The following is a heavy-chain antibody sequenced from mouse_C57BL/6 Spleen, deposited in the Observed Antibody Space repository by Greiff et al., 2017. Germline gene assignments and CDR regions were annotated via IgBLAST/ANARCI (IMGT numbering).Heavy chain of an antibody. Sequence: QVQLQQSGPGLVQPSQSLSITCTVSGFSLTSYGVHWVRQPPGKGLEWLGVIWSGGSTDYNAAFISRLSISKDNSKSQVFFKMNSLQADDTAIYYWAKKGAYYYGSTDYYAMDYWGQGTSVTVSS. J-gene: IGHJ4*01. V-gene: IGHV2-4*01. CDR1: GFSLTSYG. D-gene: IGHD1-1*01. CDR3: AKKGAYYYGSTDYYAMDY. CDR2: IWSGGST.